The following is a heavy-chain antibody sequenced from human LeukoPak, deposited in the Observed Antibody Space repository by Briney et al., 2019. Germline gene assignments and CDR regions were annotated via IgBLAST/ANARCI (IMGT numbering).Heavy chain of an antibody. CDR2: IKYDGSDK. CDR3: ARGSGIDY. CDR1: GFTFSTYW. J-gene: IGHJ4*02. V-gene: IGHV3-7*05. D-gene: IGHD1-26*01. Sequence: GGSLRLSCAVSGFTFSTYWMNWVRQAPGKGLEWVATIKYDGSDKYCVDSVKGRFTVSRDNAQNSLYLQMNSLSAEDTAVYYCARGSGIDYWGQGTLVSASS.